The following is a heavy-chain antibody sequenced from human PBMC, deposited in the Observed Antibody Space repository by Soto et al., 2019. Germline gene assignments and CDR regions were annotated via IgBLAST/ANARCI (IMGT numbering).Heavy chain of an antibody. CDR2: IKTDGSET. J-gene: IGHJ4*02. V-gene: IGHV3-7*03. D-gene: IGHD3-10*01. Sequence: RRLSCAASGFTFSSFWMSWVRQAPGKGLEWVANIKTDGSETHYVDSVKGRFTISRDNPKTSLFLQMNSLRVEDTAVYFCTSDRYPRFYHGSGSYPYYWGQGIPVTVSS. CDR3: TSDRYPRFYHGSGSYPYY. CDR1: GFTFSSFW.